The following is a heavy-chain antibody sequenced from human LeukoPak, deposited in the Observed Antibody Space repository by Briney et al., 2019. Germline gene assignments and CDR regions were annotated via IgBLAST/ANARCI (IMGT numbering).Heavy chain of an antibody. J-gene: IGHJ4*02. CDR2: INQDESQT. D-gene: IGHD2-15*01. CDR3: ARLSSAANDY. V-gene: IGHV3-7*01. CDR1: GYTFRTKW. Sequence: GRSLRLSCAASGYTFRTKWMNWVRQAPGKGREWVANINQDESQTQYVDSLKGRFTISKDNTNNILYLQMNSLRAEDTAVYYCARLSSAANDYWGQGTLVTVSS.